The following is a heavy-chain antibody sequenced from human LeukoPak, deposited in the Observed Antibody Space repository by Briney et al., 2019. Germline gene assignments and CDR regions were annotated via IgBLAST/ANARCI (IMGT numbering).Heavy chain of an antibody. CDR2: ISAYNGNT. J-gene: IGHJ3*02. Sequence: GASVKVSCKASGYTFTSYGISWVRQAPGQGLEWMGWISAYNGNTNYAQKLQGRVTMTTDTSTSTAYMELRSLRSDDTAVYYCARDPLPGGSGSYYDAFDIWGQGTMVTVS. V-gene: IGHV1-18*01. CDR3: ARDPLPGGSGSYYDAFDI. D-gene: IGHD1-26*01. CDR1: GYTFTSYG.